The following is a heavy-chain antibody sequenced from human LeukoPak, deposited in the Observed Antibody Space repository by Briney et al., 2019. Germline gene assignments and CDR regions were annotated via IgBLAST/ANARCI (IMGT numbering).Heavy chain of an antibody. CDR2: IYTRGST. J-gene: IGHJ4*02. Sequence: SSETLSLTCTVSGVSISSFYWNWIRQPAGKGLEWIGRIYTRGSTNYNLSLKSRVTMSVDTSKNQLSLKLRSVTAADTAVYYCARVTTGSYYSDHWGQGTLVTVSS. V-gene: IGHV4-4*07. D-gene: IGHD1-26*01. CDR3: ARVTTGSYYSDH. CDR1: GVSISSFY.